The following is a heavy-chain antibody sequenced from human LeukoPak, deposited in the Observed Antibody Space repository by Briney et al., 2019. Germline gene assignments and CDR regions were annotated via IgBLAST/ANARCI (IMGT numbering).Heavy chain of an antibody. CDR1: GFTFSSYG. Sequence: GGSLRLSCAASGFTFSSYGMNWVRQAPGKGLEWVSYIGSSSTTIYYADSVKGRFTISRDNAKNSLYLQMNSLRAEDTAVYYCARLYCSGGSCYSGDAFDIWGQGTMVTVSS. CDR2: IGSSSTTI. V-gene: IGHV3-48*04. CDR3: ARLYCSGGSCYSGDAFDI. J-gene: IGHJ3*02. D-gene: IGHD2-15*01.